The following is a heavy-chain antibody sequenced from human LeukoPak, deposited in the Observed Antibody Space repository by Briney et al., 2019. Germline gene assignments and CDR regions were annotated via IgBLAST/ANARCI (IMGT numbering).Heavy chain of an antibody. CDR2: MNPNSGNT. J-gene: IGHJ5*02. D-gene: IGHD2-2*01. CDR1: GYTFTSYD. V-gene: IGHV1-8*01. Sequence: ASVKVSCKASGYTFTSYDINWVRQATGQGLEWMGWMNPNSGNTGYAQKFQGRVTMTRDTSISTAYMELSRLRSDDTAVYYCARRYCSSTSCFNWFDPWGQGTLVTVSS. CDR3: ARRYCSSTSCFNWFDP.